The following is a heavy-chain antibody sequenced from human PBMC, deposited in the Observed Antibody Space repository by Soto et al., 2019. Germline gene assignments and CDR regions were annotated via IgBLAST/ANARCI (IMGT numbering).Heavy chain of an antibody. D-gene: IGHD2-21*02. CDR1: GNTFTNYY. Sequence: QVQLMQSGAEVKKPGASVKVSCKASGNTFTNYYIHWVRQAPGQGLEWMGTINPSGGHTTYAQKSPRTPTMPRSPSPSTLFMALTSLRSEATAVYYCSSAGPVVVVTAAFDSWRQGTLVTVSS. J-gene: IGHJ4*02. V-gene: IGHV1-46*01. CDR2: INPSGGHT. CDR3: SSAGPVVVVTAAFDS.